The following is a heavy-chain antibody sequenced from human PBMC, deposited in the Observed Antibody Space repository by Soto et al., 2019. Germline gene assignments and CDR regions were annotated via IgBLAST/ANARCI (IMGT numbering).Heavy chain of an antibody. D-gene: IGHD3-22*01. CDR1: GFTFSSYG. J-gene: IGHJ4*02. Sequence: PGGSLRLSCAACGFTFSSYGMHWVRQAPGKGLEWVAVISYDGSNKYYADSAKGRFTISRDNSKNTLYLQMNSLRAEDTAVYYCAKDENYYDSSGYYDYWGQGTLVTVSS. CDR2: ISYDGSNK. V-gene: IGHV3-30*18. CDR3: AKDENYYDSSGYYDY.